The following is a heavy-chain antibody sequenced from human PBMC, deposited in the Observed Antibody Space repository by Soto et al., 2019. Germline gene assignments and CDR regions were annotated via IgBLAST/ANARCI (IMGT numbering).Heavy chain of an antibody. D-gene: IGHD1-1*01. Sequence: QITLKESGPTLGKPTQTLTLTCTFSGFSLSTSGVGVGWIRQPPGKALEWLALIYWDDDKRYSPSLKSRLTITKDPSKNQVVLTMTNMDPVDTATYYCAHSRVQLERRGCFDYWGQGTLVTVSS. CDR3: AHSRVQLERRGCFDY. V-gene: IGHV2-5*02. CDR2: IYWDDDK. J-gene: IGHJ4*02. CDR1: GFSLSTSGVG.